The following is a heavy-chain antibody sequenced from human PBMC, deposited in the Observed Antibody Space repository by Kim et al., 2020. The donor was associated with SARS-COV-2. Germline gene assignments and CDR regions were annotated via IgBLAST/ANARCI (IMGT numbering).Heavy chain of an antibody. Sequence: GGSLRLSCAASGFIFDSFAMSWVRQAPGKGLEWVSTISRTATTTYYTDSVKGRFTISRDNSKNTLYLQVNSLRAEETAVYYCTKHAVRGASYFDYWGQGTLVTVSS. J-gene: IGHJ4*02. CDR1: GFIFDSFA. D-gene: IGHD3-10*01. CDR2: ISRTATTT. V-gene: IGHV3-23*01. CDR3: TKHAVRGASYFDY.